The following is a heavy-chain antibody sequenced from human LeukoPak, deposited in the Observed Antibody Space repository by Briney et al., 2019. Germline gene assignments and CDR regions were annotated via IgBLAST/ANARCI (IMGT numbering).Heavy chain of an antibody. D-gene: IGHD1-1*01. CDR3: AREAQLERPGYMDV. CDR1: GGTFSSYA. CDR2: IIPIFGTA. V-gene: IGHV1-69*13. J-gene: IGHJ6*03. Sequence: GASVKVSCKASGGTFSSYAISWVRQAPGQGLEWMGGIIPIFGTANYAQKFQGRVTITADESTSTAYMELSSLRSEDTAVYYCAREAQLERPGYMDVWGKGTTVTVSS.